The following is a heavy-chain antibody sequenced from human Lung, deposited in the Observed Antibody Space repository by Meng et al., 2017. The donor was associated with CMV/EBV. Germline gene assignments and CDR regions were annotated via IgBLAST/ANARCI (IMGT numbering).Heavy chain of an antibody. J-gene: IGHJ6*02. CDR1: GYSFITDD. CDR2: MNPNSGNT. D-gene: IGHD3-16*01. V-gene: IGHV1-8*01. Sequence: SVXVSCKASGYSFITDDINWVRQAAGQGPEWMGWMNPNSGNTGYAQKFQGRVTMTRNVSTRTAYMELTSLRSEDTAVYYCARSLVHSAMDVWGQGTSVTVSS. CDR3: ARSLVHSAMDV.